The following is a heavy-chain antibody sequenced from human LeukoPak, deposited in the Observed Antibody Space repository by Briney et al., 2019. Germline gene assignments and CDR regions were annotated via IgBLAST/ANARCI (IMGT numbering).Heavy chain of an antibody. CDR2: IYTSGST. Sequence: SETLSLTCTVSGGSISSYYWSWIRQPAGKGLEWIGRIYTSGSTNYNPSLKSRVTMSVDTSKNQFSLKLSSVTAADTAVYYCARGVRYYYDTSGYYFDNWGHGTLVTVSS. V-gene: IGHV4-4*07. CDR3: ARGVRYYYDTSGYYFDN. J-gene: IGHJ4*01. CDR1: GGSISSYY. D-gene: IGHD3-22*01.